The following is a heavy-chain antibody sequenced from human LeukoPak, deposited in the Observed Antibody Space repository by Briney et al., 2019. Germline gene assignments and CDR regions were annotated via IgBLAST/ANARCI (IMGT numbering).Heavy chain of an antibody. CDR2: INQDGSEK. CDR3: ARIGLYYSSRYYFDF. J-gene: IGHJ4*02. CDR1: GFIFTTNW. D-gene: IGHD3-10*01. Sequence: GGSLRLSCAASGFIFTTNWMSWFRQAPGKGLEWVANINQDGSEKYYVDSVKGRLTISRDNAKNSLYLQMNSLRAEDTAVYYCARIGLYYSSRYYFDFWGQGTLVTVSS. V-gene: IGHV3-7*01.